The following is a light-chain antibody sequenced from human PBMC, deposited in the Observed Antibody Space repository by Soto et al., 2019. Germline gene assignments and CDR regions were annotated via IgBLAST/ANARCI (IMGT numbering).Light chain of an antibody. CDR1: QTVRNNY. CDR2: NSS. V-gene: IGKV3-20*01. CDR3: QQYNDNWT. Sequence: EIVLTQSPGTLSLSPGERATLSCRASQTVRNNYLAWYQQKPGQAPRLLIYNSSTRPTGIPDRFSGSGSGTDFTLTISRLEPDDSATYYCQQYNDNWTFGQGTKVEIK. J-gene: IGKJ1*01.